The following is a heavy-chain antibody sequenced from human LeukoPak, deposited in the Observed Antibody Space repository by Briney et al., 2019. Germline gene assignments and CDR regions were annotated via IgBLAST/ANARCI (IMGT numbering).Heavy chain of an antibody. J-gene: IGHJ4*02. V-gene: IGHV4-59*12. CDR3: AKDQRRGVTVGLDY. CDR2: IYYSGST. CDR1: GGSISSYY. D-gene: IGHD3-16*02. Sequence: SETLSLTCTVSGGSISSYYWSWIRQPPGKGLEWIGYIYYSGSTNYNPSLKSRVTISVDTSKNQFSLKLSSVTAADTAVYYCAKDQRRGVTVGLDYWGQGTLVTVSS.